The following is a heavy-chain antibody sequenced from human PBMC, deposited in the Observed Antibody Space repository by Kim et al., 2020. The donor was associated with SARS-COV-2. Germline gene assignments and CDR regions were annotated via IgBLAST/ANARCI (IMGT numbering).Heavy chain of an antibody. CDR3: AGVGYDYVWGSYRDYYYYDGMDL. CDR1: GCTFSDYY. V-gene: IGHV3-11*05. D-gene: IGHD3-16*02. Sequence: GGSLRLSCAASGCTFSDYYMSWIRQAPGKGLEWVSYISSSSSYTNYADSVKGRVTISRDNAKNSLYLQMNSLRAEDTAVYYGAGVGYDYVWGSYRDYYYYDGMDLWGQGPTVTVSS. J-gene: IGHJ6*02. CDR2: ISSSSSYT.